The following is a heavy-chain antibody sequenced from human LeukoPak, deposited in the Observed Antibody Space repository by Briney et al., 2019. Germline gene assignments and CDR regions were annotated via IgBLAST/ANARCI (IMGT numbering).Heavy chain of an antibody. CDR3: AKGVAVVVVPAAMDY. J-gene: IGHJ4*02. Sequence: GRSLRLSCAASGFTFSSYGMHWVRQAPGKGLEWVAVILYDGSNKYYADSVKGRFIISRDNSKNTLYLQMNSLRAEDTAVYYCAKGVAVVVVPAAMDYWGQGTLVTVSS. V-gene: IGHV3-30*18. CDR2: ILYDGSNK. CDR1: GFTFSSYG. D-gene: IGHD2-2*01.